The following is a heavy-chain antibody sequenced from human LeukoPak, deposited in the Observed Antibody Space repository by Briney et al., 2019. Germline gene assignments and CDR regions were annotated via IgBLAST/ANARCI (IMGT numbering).Heavy chain of an antibody. CDR3: TTSAGDYRAGHYYYMGV. J-gene: IGHJ6*03. CDR2: INPNTAGT. V-gene: IGHV1-2*02. D-gene: IGHD4-11*01. Sequence: RASVKVSCKASGYTFTGYYFHWVRQAPGQGLERMVWINPNTAGTNYAQKFLGGVTLTWDTSISTAYMELNRLTSDNTAVYYFTTSAGDYRAGHYYYMGVWGKGTSVTVSS. CDR1: GYTFTGYY.